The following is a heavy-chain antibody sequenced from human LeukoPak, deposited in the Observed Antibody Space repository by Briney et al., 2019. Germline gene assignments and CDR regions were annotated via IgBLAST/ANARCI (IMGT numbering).Heavy chain of an antibody. D-gene: IGHD2-15*01. CDR3: ARDRSWRYCSGGSCSWRFDY. Sequence: ASVKVSCKASGYTFTSYGISWVRPAPGPGLEWMGWISAYNGNTNYAQTLQGRVTMTTDTSTSTAYMELRSLRSDDTAVYYCARDRSWRYCSGGSCSWRFDYWGQGTLVTVSS. V-gene: IGHV1-18*04. J-gene: IGHJ4*02. CDR2: ISAYNGNT. CDR1: GYTFTSYG.